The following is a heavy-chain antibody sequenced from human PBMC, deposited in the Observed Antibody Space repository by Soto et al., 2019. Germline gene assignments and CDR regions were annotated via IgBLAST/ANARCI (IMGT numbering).Heavy chain of an antibody. D-gene: IGHD4-17*01. V-gene: IGHV3-74*01. CDR1: GFTFSSYW. Sequence: EVQLVESGGGLVQPGGSLRLSCAASGFTFSSYWMHWVRQAPGKGLVWFSRINSDGSSTSYADSVKGRFTISRDNAKNTLYLQMNSLRAEDTAVYYCASFGTRYGDYGTVYWGQGTLVTVSS. CDR2: INSDGSST. CDR3: ASFGTRYGDYGTVY. J-gene: IGHJ4*02.